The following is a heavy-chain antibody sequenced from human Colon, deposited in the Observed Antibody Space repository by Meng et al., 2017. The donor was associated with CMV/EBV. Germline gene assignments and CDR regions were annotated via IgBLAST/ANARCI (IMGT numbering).Heavy chain of an antibody. CDR2: ISGSGGST. D-gene: IGHD2-2*01. J-gene: IGHJ4*02. CDR3: AKVVRYCSSTSCDY. CDR1: GFTFSSYA. V-gene: IGHV3-23*01. Sequence: GESLKISCAASGFTFSSYAMSWVRQAPGKGREWVSAISGSGGSTYYADSVKGRFTISRDNSKNTLYLQMNSLRAEDTAVYYCAKVVRYCSSTSCDYWGQGTLVTVSS.